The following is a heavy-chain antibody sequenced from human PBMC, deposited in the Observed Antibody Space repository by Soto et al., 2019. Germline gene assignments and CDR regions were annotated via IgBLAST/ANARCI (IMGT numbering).Heavy chain of an antibody. CDR3: AKDRYGYCSGGSCYIDAFDI. Sequence: GSLRLSCAASEFTFSTYAMSWVRQAPGKGMEWVSSISSGGSTYYADSMKGRFTISRDNSKNTLYLQMNSLRAEDTAVYYCAKDRYGYCSGGSCYIDAFDIWGQGTMVTVSS. V-gene: IGHV3-23*01. D-gene: IGHD2-15*01. J-gene: IGHJ3*02. CDR2: ISSGGST. CDR1: EFTFSTYA.